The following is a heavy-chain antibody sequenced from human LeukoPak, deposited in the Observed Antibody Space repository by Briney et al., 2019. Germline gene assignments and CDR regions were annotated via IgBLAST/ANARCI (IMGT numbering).Heavy chain of an antibody. D-gene: IGHD5-24*01. CDR3: GGSEDGYIDY. CDR2: IKTDGTNT. J-gene: IGHJ4*02. V-gene: IGHV3-74*01. Sequence: GGSLRLSCAASGFAFTRHWMHWVRQAPGKGLEWVSRIKTDGTNTIYADFVEGRFTISRDNARNTLYLQMSSLRAGDTAVYYCGGSEDGYIDYWGQGTLVTVSS. CDR1: GFAFTRHW.